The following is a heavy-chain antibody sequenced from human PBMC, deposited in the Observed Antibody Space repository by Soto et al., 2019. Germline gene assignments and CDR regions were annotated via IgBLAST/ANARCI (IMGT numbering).Heavy chain of an antibody. Sequence: PGGSLRLSCAASGFTSSSYSMNWVRQAPGKGLEWVSSVSSTTSYIYYADSVKGRFTISRDNAKNSVYLQMNSLRAEDTAVYYCARGGDYDFWSGYYWFDPWGQGTLVTVSS. CDR3: ARGGDYDFWSGYYWFDP. CDR1: GFTSSSYS. V-gene: IGHV3-21*01. J-gene: IGHJ5*02. CDR2: VSSTTSYI. D-gene: IGHD3-3*01.